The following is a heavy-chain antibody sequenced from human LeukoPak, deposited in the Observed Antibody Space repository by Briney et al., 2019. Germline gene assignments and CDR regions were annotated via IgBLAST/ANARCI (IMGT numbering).Heavy chain of an antibody. V-gene: IGHV3-9*01. CDR3: VKDVSIVPTSVFDS. J-gene: IGHJ4*02. Sequence: GGSLRLSCAASGVTFDDFAMHWVRQAPGKGLEWVSSVNWNSDIIDHADSVKGRFTISRDNAENSLFLQMNGLRAEDTALYYCVKDVSIVPTSVFDSWGQGTLVTVSS. CDR1: GVTFDDFA. CDR2: VNWNSDII. D-gene: IGHD5-12*01.